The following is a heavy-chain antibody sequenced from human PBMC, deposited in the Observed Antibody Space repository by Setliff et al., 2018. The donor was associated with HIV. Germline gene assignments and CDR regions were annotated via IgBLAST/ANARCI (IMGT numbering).Heavy chain of an antibody. CDR3: ARHSPSDY. CDR1: GDSISTDY. CDR2: IYNSAST. Sequence: SETLSLTCTVSGDSISTDYWTWIRQPPGKGLEWIGYIYNSASTSYNPSLKIRVTISVDTSKNQFSLKLSSVTAAGTAVYYCARHSPSDYWGQGTLVTVSS. V-gene: IGHV4-59*08. J-gene: IGHJ4*02.